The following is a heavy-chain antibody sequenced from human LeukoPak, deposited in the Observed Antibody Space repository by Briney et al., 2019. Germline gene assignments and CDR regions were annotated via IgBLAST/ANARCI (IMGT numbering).Heavy chain of an antibody. J-gene: IGHJ6*02. D-gene: IGHD4-11*01. Sequence: SETLSLTCAVSGGSFSRYYWSWIRQPPGKGLEWIGYIHYSGSTNYNPSLKSRVTISVDTSKNHFSLRLSSVTAVDTAVYYCARLSGATITTYYGMDVWGQGTTVTVS. CDR1: GGSFSRYY. V-gene: IGHV4-59*01. CDR3: ARLSGATITTYYGMDV. CDR2: IHYSGST.